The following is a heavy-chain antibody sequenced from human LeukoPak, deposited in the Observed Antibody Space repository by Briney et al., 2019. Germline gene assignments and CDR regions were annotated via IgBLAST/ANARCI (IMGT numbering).Heavy chain of an antibody. CDR1: GESFTDYY. Sequence: SETLSLTCAVYGESFTDYYWNWIRQSPGKGLEWIGDINHSGSTNYNPSLKSRVTISKDTSKKQCSLKLSSVTAADTAVYACARGTLVRGSSYWSQGALVTVPS. CDR3: ARGTLVRGSSY. D-gene: IGHD3-10*02. V-gene: IGHV4-34*01. J-gene: IGHJ4*02. CDR2: INHSGST.